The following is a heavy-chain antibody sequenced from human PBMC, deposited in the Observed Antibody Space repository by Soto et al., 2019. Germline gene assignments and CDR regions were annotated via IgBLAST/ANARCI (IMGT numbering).Heavy chain of an antibody. Sequence: GGSLRLSCAASGFTFSSSGMHWVRQAPGKGLEWVAVISYDASKKYYADSVKGRFTISRDNSKETVDLQMNSLRAEDTAVYYCAKEGCSSTSCVAFLDVWGQGTTVTVSS. V-gene: IGHV3-30*18. CDR1: GFTFSSSG. CDR2: ISYDASKK. J-gene: IGHJ6*02. CDR3: AKEGCSSTSCVAFLDV. D-gene: IGHD2-2*01.